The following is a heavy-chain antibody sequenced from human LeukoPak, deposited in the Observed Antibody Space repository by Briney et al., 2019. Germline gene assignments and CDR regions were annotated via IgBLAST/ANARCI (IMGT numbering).Heavy chain of an antibody. J-gene: IGHJ5*02. CDR1: GGSFSSYY. CDR2: IYYSGST. V-gene: IGHV4-59*01. Sequence: SETLSLTCTASGGSFSSYYWTWIRQPPGKGLEWIGYIYYSGSTNYNPSLNNRVIISVDTSKNQFALYLSSVTAADTAVYDCARGGYTGTNLNRGDPWGRETGVTVS. CDR3: ARGGYTGTNLNRGDP. D-gene: IGHD1-1*01.